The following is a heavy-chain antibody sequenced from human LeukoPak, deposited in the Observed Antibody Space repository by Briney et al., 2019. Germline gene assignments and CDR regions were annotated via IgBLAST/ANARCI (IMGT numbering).Heavy chain of an antibody. CDR1: GYTFTSYD. V-gene: IGHV1-8*01. Sequence: ASVNVSCKASGYTFTSYDINWVRQATGQGLEWMGWMNPNSDNTGYAQKFQGRVTMTRNTSINTAYMELSSLRSEDTAVYYCARGPRLDYAQLAYYYYGMDVWGQGTTVTVSS. D-gene: IGHD4-17*01. J-gene: IGHJ6*02. CDR2: MNPNSDNT. CDR3: ARGPRLDYAQLAYYYYGMDV.